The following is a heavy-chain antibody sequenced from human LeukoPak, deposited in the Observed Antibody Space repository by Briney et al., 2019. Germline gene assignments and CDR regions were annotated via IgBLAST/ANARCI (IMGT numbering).Heavy chain of an antibody. CDR2: IYSGGST. CDR1: GFTVSSNY. D-gene: IGHD5-24*01. V-gene: IGHV3-66*01. Sequence: GGSLRLSCAASGFTVSSNYMSWVRQAPGKGLEWVSAIYSGGSTYYADSVKGRFTISRDNSKNTMYLQMNSLRAEDTAVYYCASSRSGWLQYNYWGQGTLVTVSS. J-gene: IGHJ4*02. CDR3: ASSRSGWLQYNY.